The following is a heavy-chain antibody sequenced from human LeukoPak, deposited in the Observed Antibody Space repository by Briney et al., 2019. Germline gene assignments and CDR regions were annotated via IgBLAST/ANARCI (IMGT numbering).Heavy chain of an antibody. V-gene: IGHV3-74*01. Sequence: GGSLRLSCAASGFTFSSYWMHWVRQAPGKGLVWVSRINTDGSSTSYADSVKGRFTISRDSAKNTLYLQMNSLRAEDTAVYYCARAVGATTFVDYWGQGTLVTVSS. J-gene: IGHJ4*02. CDR2: INTDGSST. CDR3: ARAVGATTFVDY. D-gene: IGHD1-26*01. CDR1: GFTFSSYW.